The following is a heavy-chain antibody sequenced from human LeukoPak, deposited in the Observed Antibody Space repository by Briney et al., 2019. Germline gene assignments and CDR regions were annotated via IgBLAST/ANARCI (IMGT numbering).Heavy chain of an antibody. J-gene: IGHJ5*02. Sequence: GASVKVSCEASGYTFTAYYMHWIRQAPGQGLEWMGWINPSSGGTIYAQKFQDRVTMTRDTSITTVYMELSRLTSDDTAVYYCARDEKSRDGYNFWFDPWGQGTLVTVSS. V-gene: IGHV1-2*02. CDR3: ARDEKSRDGYNFWFDP. CDR1: GYTFTAYY. CDR2: INPSSGGT. D-gene: IGHD5-24*01.